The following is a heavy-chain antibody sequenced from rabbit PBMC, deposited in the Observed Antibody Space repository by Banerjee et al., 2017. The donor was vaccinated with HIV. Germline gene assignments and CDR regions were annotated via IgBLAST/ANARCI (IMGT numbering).Heavy chain of an antibody. CDR1: GFSFSSNYW. CDR3: ARRMANGYAGYSL. Sequence: QEQLEESGGGLVQPEGSLTLTCTASGFSFSSNYWICWVRQAPGKGPEWIACIYNGDGSTYFATWVNGRFTLSKASSTTVTLQMTSLTAADTATYFCARRMANGYAGYSLWGPGTLVTIS. J-gene: IGHJ4*01. V-gene: IGHV1S45*01. CDR2: IYNGDGST. D-gene: IGHD7-1*01.